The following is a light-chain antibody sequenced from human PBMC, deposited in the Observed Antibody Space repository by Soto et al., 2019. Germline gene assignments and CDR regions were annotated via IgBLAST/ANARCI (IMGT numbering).Light chain of an antibody. Sequence: EFVLTQSPGTLSLSPGERATLSCRASQSVSSTFLAWYQQKPGQPPRLLIYGASTRGTGIPDRFSGSGSGTDFNLTISRLEPEDFAVYYCQHYGSSPPLTFGGVTKVEIK. V-gene: IGKV3-20*01. J-gene: IGKJ4*01. CDR2: GAS. CDR1: QSVSSTF. CDR3: QHYGSSPPLT.